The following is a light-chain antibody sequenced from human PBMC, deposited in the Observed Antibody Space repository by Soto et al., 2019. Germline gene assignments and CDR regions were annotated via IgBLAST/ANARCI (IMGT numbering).Light chain of an antibody. J-gene: IGLJ3*02. CDR1: NSDVGGYNY. Sequence: QSALTQPPSASGSPGQSVNISCTGTNSDVGGYNYVSWYRQHPGKAPKLMIYEVNKRPSGVPDRFSGSKSGNTASLTVSGLQAEDEADYYCSSYAGNNILLFGGGTKVTVL. CDR3: SSYAGNNILL. V-gene: IGLV2-8*01. CDR2: EVN.